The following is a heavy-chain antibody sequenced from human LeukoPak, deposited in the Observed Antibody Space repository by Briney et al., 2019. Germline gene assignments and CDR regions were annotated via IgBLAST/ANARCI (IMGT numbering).Heavy chain of an antibody. J-gene: IGHJ4*02. V-gene: IGHV3-48*03. CDR1: GFTFSSYE. CDR3: ARDGDSGYAYFDY. D-gene: IGHD5-12*01. Sequence: GGSLRLSCATSGFTFSSYEMNWVRQAPGKGLEWVSYISSSGSTIYYADSVKGRFTIPRDNAKNSLYLQMNSLRAEDTAVYYCARDGDSGYAYFDYWGQGTLVTVSS. CDR2: ISSSGSTI.